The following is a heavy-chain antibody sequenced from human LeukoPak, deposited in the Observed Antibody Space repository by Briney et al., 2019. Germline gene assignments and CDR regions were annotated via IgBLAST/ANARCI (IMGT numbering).Heavy chain of an antibody. D-gene: IGHD6-19*01. CDR1: GGSVSSYY. J-gene: IGHJ2*01. V-gene: IGHV4-4*09. Sequence: PSETLSLTCTVSGGSVSSYYWSWIRQPPGKGLEWIGYIYSSENTKYNSSLESRVTMSIDTSKNRLFLKLSSVTAADTAVYYCARFYSGPSGWFVLWFFDLWGRGTLVTVSS. CDR2: IYSSENT. CDR3: ARFYSGPSGWFVLWFFDL.